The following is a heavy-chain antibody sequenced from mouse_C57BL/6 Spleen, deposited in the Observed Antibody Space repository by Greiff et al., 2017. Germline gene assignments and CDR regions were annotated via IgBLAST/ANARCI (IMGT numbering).Heavy chain of an antibody. J-gene: IGHJ3*01. CDR3: APDGSSPWFAY. CDR2: IHPNSGST. D-gene: IGHD1-1*01. CDR1: GYTFTSYW. V-gene: IGHV1-64*01. Sequence: VQLQQPGAELVKPGASVKLSCKASGYTFTSYWMHWVKQRPGQGLEWIGMIHPNSGSTNYNEKFKSKATLTVDKSSSTAYMQLSSLPSEDSAVXYCAPDGSSPWFAYWGQGTLVTVSA.